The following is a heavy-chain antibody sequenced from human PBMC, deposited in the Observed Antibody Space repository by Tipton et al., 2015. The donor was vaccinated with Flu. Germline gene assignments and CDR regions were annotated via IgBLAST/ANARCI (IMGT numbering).Heavy chain of an antibody. Sequence: QVQLVQSGAEVKKPGASVKVSCKASGYTFTGYYMHWVRQAPGQGLEWMGRINPNSGGTNYAQKFQGWVTMTRDTSISTAYMELSRLGSDDTAVYYCARDIVVVPAAIEPVELNNYHYGMDVWCQGTTVTVSS. D-gene: IGHD2-2*01. CDR2: INPNSGGT. CDR1: GYTFTGYY. J-gene: IGHJ6*02. CDR3: ARDIVVVPAAIEPVELNNYHYGMDV. V-gene: IGHV1-2*04.